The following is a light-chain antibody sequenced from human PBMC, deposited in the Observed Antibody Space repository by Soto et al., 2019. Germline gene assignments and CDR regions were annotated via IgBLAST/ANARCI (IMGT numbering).Light chain of an antibody. V-gene: IGKV3-11*01. J-gene: IGKJ1*01. CDR3: QQRSNWPRT. Sequence: EIVLTQSPATLSLSPGGRATLSCRASQSVSSYLAWYQQKPGQAPRLLIYDASNRATGIPARFSGSGSGTDFTLTISSLEPDDYAVYYCQQRSNWPRTFGQGTKVEIK. CDR1: QSVSSY. CDR2: DAS.